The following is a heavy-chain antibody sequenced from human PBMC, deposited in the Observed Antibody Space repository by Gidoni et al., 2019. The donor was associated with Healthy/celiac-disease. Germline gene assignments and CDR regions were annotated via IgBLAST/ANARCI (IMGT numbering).Heavy chain of an antibody. CDR1: GFTFSSYA. CDR3: AKADTMIVVVTTSY. D-gene: IGHD3-22*01. CDR2: ISCSGGST. J-gene: IGHJ4*02. Sequence: EVQLLESGGGLVRPGGSLRLSCAASGFTFSSYAMSWVRQAPGKGLEWVSAISCSGGSTYYADSVKGRFTISRDNSKNTLYLQMNSLRAEDTAVYYCAKADTMIVVVTTSYWGQGTLVTVSS. V-gene: IGHV3-23*01.